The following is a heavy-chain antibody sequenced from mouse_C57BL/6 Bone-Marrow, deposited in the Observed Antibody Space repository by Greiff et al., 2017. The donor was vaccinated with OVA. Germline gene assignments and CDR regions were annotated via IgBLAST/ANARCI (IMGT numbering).Heavy chain of an antibody. CDR3: ARYPYGYDWGYYYAMDY. J-gene: IGHJ4*01. D-gene: IGHD2-2*01. CDR1: GYAFSSSW. CDR2: IYPGDGDT. V-gene: IGHV1-82*01. Sequence: QVQLKESGPELVKPGASVKISCKASGYAFSSSWMNWVKQRPGKGLEWIGRIYPGDGDTNYNGKFKGKATLTADKSSSTAYMQLSSLTSEDSAVYFCARYPYGYDWGYYYAMDYWGQGTSVTVSS.